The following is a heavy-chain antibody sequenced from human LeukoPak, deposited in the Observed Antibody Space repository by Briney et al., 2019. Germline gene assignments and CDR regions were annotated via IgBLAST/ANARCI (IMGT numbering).Heavy chain of an antibody. J-gene: IGHJ5*02. D-gene: IGHD1-14*01. V-gene: IGHV3-23*01. CDR2: ITGGGGIK. Sequence: PGGSLRLSCAASGFTFSSYSMNWVRQAPGKWLEWVSTITGGGGIKYYADSVKGRFTISRDNSKNTLYRQMNSLRAEDTAVYYCAKKYNTGLDPWGQGTLVTVSS. CDR1: GFTFSSYS. CDR3: AKKYNTGLDP.